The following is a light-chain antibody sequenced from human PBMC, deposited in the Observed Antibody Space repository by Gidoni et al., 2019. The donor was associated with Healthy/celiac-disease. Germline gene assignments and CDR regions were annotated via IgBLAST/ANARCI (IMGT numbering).Light chain of an antibody. J-gene: IGKJ2*01. V-gene: IGKV1-39*01. CDR2: AAS. Sequence: DNQMSRSRSSLSASVGDRVTITCRASQSISSDINWYQQKPENAPQPLIYAASSLHSGVPSRSSGSGSGSDFTLTITSLRPEDYATYYYQRSYSTPYSFGQGTKVEIK. CDR1: QSISSD. CDR3: QRSYSTPYS.